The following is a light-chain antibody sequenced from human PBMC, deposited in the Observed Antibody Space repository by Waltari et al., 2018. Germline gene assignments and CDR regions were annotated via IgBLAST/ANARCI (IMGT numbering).Light chain of an antibody. CDR1: QTMTNH. Sequence: DIQMTQSPSSLSASVGDRVAIACRASQTMTNHLNWYRQKPGKAPKLLIYAASSLQSVVPSRFSGSGSGTHFTLTISSLQPEDFATYYCQQSYTTPWTFGQGTTVEIK. CDR2: AAS. CDR3: QQSYTTPWT. J-gene: IGKJ1*01. V-gene: IGKV1-39*01.